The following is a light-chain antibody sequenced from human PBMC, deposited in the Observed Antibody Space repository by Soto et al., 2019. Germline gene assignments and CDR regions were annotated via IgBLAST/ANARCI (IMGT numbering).Light chain of an antibody. CDR3: QQRSGWLT. Sequence: EIVLTQSPATLSLSPGERATLSCRASQSVRTYLAWYQQKPGQAPRLLIYDALNRATDIPARFSGSGSGTDFTLTISNLEAEDFAVYYCQQRSGWLTFGGGTKVEIK. CDR2: DAL. V-gene: IGKV3-11*01. CDR1: QSVRTY. J-gene: IGKJ4*01.